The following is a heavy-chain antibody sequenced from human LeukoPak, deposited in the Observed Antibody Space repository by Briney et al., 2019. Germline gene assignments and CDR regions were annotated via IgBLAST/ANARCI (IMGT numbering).Heavy chain of an antibody. CDR2: ISLDGATT. J-gene: IGHJ4*02. CDR3: AKEGTSSGWYLFADY. V-gene: IGHV3-23*01. D-gene: IGHD6-19*01. CDR1: GFTFSSYA. Sequence: GGSLRLSCAASGFTFSSYAMSWVRQAPGKGLEWVSGISLDGATTYYAGSVEGRFTISRDNSKNTLYLQMNSLRAEDTAVYYCAKEGTSSGWYLFADYWGQGTLVTVSS.